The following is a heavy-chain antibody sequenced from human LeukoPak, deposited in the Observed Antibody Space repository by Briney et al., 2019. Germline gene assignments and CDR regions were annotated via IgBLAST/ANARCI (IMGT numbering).Heavy chain of an antibody. CDR1: GFTFSSYA. J-gene: IGHJ4*02. D-gene: IGHD6-19*01. Sequence: GGSLRLSCAASGFTFSSYAMNWVRQAPGKGLEWVSTISGSGGSTCYADSVKGRFTISRDNSKKTLYLQMNSLRAEDTAVYHCATRSIAVAGTHFDYWGQGTLVTVSS. V-gene: IGHV3-23*01. CDR3: ATRSIAVAGTHFDY. CDR2: ISGSGGST.